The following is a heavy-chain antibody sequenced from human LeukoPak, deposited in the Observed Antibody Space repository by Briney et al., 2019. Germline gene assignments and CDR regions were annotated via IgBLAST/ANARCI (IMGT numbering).Heavy chain of an antibody. D-gene: IGHD4-17*01. CDR2: IYYSGST. J-gene: IGHJ4*02. V-gene: IGHV4-39*01. Sequence: SETLSLTCTVSGGSTRVIRYCSGWIRQPPGKGLEWIGTIYYSGSTYYKPSLKSRVTISVDTSKNQSSLKLSSVTAADTAVYYCARQGRYTVTTCIDYWGQGTLVAVSS. CDR1: GGSTRVIRYC. CDR3: ARQGRYTVTTCIDY.